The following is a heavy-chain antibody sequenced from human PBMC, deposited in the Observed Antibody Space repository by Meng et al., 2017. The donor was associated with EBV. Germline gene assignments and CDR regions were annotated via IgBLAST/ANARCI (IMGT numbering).Heavy chain of an antibody. CDR2: MKPNSGNT. J-gene: IGHJ5*02. V-gene: IGHV1-8*01. D-gene: IGHD3-22*01. CDR1: GYTFTSYD. Sequence: SGVEVKKPGAPVKVSCKAPGYTFTSYDISWVRQATGQVCEWMGWMKPNSGNTGYAQKFQGRVTMTRNTSISTAYMELSSLRSEDTAVYYCARGPYYYDSSGYYYGEFDPWGQGTLVTVSS. CDR3: ARGPYYYDSSGYYYGEFDP.